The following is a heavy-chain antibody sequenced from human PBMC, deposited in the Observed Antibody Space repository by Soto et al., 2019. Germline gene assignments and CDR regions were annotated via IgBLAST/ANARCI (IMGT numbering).Heavy chain of an antibody. CDR2: ISATAGTI. D-gene: IGHD6-19*01. CDR3: TRMLGYNYGWYVYF. V-gene: IGHV3-11*01. J-gene: IGHJ4*02. CDR1: GFTFSDYY. Sequence: GGSLRLSCAASGFTFSDYYMSWIRQAPGRGLEWVSYISATAGTIYYADSVKGRFTISRDNANSSLYLQMNNLRAEDTAIYYCTRMLGYNYGWYVYFWAPGTLVTVSS.